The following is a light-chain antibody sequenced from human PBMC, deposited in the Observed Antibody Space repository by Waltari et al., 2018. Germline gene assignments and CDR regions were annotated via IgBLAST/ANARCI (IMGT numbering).Light chain of an antibody. V-gene: IGLV3-19*01. J-gene: IGLJ2*01. CDR1: SLRNYY. Sequence: SSELTQDPAVSVALGQTVRITCQGDSLRNYYASWYQQKPGQAPVLVIYAKNNRPSGIPDRFSGSRSGNTASLTITGAQAEDEADYYCNSRDSSGNLVVFGGGTKLTVL. CDR3: NSRDSSGNLVV. CDR2: AKN.